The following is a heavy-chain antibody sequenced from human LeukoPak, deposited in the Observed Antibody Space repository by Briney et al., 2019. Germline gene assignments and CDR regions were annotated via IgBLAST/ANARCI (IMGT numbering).Heavy chain of an antibody. CDR1: GGSISSYY. V-gene: IGHV4-59*01. D-gene: IGHD4-17*01. CDR3: AKNYGDHANWFDP. Sequence: SETLSLTCTVSGGSISSYYWSWIRQPPGKGLEWIGYIYYSGSTNYNPSLKSRVTISVDTSKNQFSLELSSVTAADTAVYYCAKNYGDHANWFDPWGQGTLVTVSS. J-gene: IGHJ5*02. CDR2: IYYSGST.